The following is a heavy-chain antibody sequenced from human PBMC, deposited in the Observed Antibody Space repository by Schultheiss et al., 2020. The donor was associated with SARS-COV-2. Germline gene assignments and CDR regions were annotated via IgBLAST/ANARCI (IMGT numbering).Heavy chain of an antibody. CDR3: ARMLRDRQKRTVTTSYPPDY. CDR2: IKQDGSEK. Sequence: GGSLRLSCAASGFTFSSYWMSWVRQAPGKGLEWVANIKQDGSEKYYVDSVKGRFTISRDNAKNSLYLQMNSLRAEDTAVYYCARMLRDRQKRTVTTSYPPDYWGQGTLVTVSS. V-gene: IGHV3-7*03. D-gene: IGHD4-17*01. J-gene: IGHJ4*02. CDR1: GFTFSSYW.